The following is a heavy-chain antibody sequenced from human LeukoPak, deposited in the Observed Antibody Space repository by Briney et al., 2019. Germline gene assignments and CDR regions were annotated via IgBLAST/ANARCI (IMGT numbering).Heavy chain of an antibody. CDR3: ARDTWVDTAMISLNYYYYMDV. J-gene: IGHJ6*03. D-gene: IGHD5-18*01. V-gene: IGHV1-69*05. CDR2: IIPIFGTA. Sequence: SVKVSCKASGGTFSSYAISWVRQAPGQGLEWMGRIIPIFGTANYAQKLQGRVTITTDESTSTAYMELSSLRSEDTAVYYCARDTWVDTAMISLNYYYYMDVWGKGTTVTVSS. CDR1: GGTFSSYA.